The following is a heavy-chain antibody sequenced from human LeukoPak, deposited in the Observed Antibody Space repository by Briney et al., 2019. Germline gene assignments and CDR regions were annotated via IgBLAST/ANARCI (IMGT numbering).Heavy chain of an antibody. V-gene: IGHV3-30*04. CDR3: AKDPMVRGVPGVYY. Sequence: PGRSLRLSCAASGFTFTSYAMHWVRQAPGKGLEWVAVISFAGDIYYYADSVKGRFTISRDNSKNTLYLQMNSLRAEDTAVYYCAKDPMVRGVPGVYYWGQGTLVTVSS. J-gene: IGHJ4*02. D-gene: IGHD3-10*01. CDR2: ISFAGDIY. CDR1: GFTFTSYA.